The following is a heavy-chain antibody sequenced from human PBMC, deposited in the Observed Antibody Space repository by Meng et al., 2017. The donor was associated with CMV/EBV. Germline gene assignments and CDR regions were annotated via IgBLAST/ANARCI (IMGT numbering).Heavy chain of an antibody. Sequence: QVQLQASGPGLVKPSETRSLTCTVSGGSISSYYWSWIRQPAGKGLEWIGRIYTSGSTNYNPSLKSRVTMSVDTSKNQFSLKLSSVTAADTAVYYCARDLMNCSSTSCANWFDPWGQGTLVTVSS. CDR3: ARDLMNCSSTSCANWFDP. CDR1: GGSISSYY. CDR2: IYTSGST. V-gene: IGHV4-4*07. J-gene: IGHJ5*02. D-gene: IGHD2-2*01.